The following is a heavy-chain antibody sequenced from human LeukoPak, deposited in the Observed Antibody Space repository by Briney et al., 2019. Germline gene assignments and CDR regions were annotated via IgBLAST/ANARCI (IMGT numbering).Heavy chain of an antibody. CDR2: ISSSSSYI. CDR3: AKDRQQLTLYYYYMDV. V-gene: IGHV3-21*01. CDR1: GFTFSSYS. J-gene: IGHJ6*03. Sequence: GGSLRLSCAASGFTFSSYSMNWVRQAPGKGLEWVSSISSSSSYIYYADSVKGRFTISRDNSKNTLYLQMNSLRAEDTAVYYCAKDRQQLTLYYYYMDVWGKGTTVTISS. D-gene: IGHD6-13*01.